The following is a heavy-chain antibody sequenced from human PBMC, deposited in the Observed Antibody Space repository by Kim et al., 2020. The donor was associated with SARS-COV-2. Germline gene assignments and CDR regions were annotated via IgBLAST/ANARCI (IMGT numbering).Heavy chain of an antibody. V-gene: IGHV3-53*01. J-gene: IGHJ4*02. CDR3: ARGLDSSGYLSPGVFDY. D-gene: IGHD3-22*01. Sequence: VKGRFTIARDNSKNTLYLQMNSLRAEDTAVYYCARGLDSSGYLSPGVFDYWGQGTLVTVSS.